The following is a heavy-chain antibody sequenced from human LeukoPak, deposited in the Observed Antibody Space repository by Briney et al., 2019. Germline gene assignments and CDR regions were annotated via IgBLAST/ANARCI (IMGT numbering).Heavy chain of an antibody. CDR3: ATPGFPYYFYYGMDV. CDR1: GFTFTSSA. Sequence: ASVKVSCKASGFTFTSSAVQWMRQARGQRLXXXXXIVVGSGNTNXXXXFXXXXXITRDMSTSTTYMELSSLRSDDTAVYYCATPGFPYYFYYGMDVWGQGATVTVSS. V-gene: IGHV1-58*01. J-gene: IGHJ6*02. CDR2: IVVGSGNT.